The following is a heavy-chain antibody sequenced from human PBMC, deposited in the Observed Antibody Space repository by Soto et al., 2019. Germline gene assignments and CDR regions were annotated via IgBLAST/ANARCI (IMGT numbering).Heavy chain of an antibody. D-gene: IGHD2-8*02. J-gene: IGHJ6*02. V-gene: IGHV4-59*08. Sequence: QVQLQESGPGLVKPSETLSLTCTVSGGSISSYYWSWIRQPPGKGLEWIGYIYYSGSTNYNPSLKSRVTISVDTSKNQFSLKLSSVTAADTAVYYCARYLRTGYYYYGMDVWGQGTTVTVSS. CDR3: ARYLRTGYYYYGMDV. CDR1: GGSISSYY. CDR2: IYYSGST.